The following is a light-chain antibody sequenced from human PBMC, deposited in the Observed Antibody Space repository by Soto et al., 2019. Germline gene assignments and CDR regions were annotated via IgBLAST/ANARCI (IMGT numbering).Light chain of an antibody. CDR3: QQYNSYRT. Sequence: DIQMTQSPSTLSASVGDRVTITCRASQSISSWLAWYQQKPVKAPKLLIYKASSLESGVPSRFSGSGSGTEFPLTISSLQPDDFATYYCQQYNSYRTFGQGTKVEIK. J-gene: IGKJ1*01. CDR2: KAS. CDR1: QSISSW. V-gene: IGKV1-5*03.